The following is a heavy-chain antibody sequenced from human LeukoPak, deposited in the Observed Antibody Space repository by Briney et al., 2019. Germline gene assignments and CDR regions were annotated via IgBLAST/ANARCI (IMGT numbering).Heavy chain of an antibody. V-gene: IGHV3-74*01. D-gene: IGHD6-13*01. J-gene: IGHJ5*02. CDR3: ARRRSSSWYLDP. CDR2: INSDGSST. CDR1: GFTFSSYW. Sequence: GGSLRLSCAASGFTFSSYWMHWVRQTPGKGLVWVARINSDGSSTKYADSVKGRFSISRDNAKNTVYLQMNSLRAEDTAVYYCARRRSSSWYLDPWGQGTLVTVSS.